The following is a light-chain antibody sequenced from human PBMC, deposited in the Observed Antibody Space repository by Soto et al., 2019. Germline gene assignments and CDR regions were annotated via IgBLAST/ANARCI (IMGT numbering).Light chain of an antibody. J-gene: IGKJ1*01. Sequence: EIVLTQSPGNLSLSPGERATLSCRASQSVSSSHLAWYQQKPGQAPRLLIYGASSRATGIPDRFSGGGSGTDFTLTISRLEPEDSAVYYCQQYGYSMWTFGQGTKVDI. V-gene: IGKV3-20*01. CDR3: QQYGYSMWT. CDR1: QSVSSSH. CDR2: GAS.